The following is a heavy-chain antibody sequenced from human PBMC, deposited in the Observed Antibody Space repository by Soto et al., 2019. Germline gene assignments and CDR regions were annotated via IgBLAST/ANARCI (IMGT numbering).Heavy chain of an antibody. CDR1: GFTFSSYG. CDR3: AKDLSEYCGGDCYIDY. V-gene: IGHV3-30*18. CDR2: ISYDGSNK. J-gene: IGHJ4*02. D-gene: IGHD2-21*02. Sequence: GGSLRLSCAASGFTFSSYGMHWVRQAPGKGLEWVAVISYDGSNKYYADSVKGRFTISRDNSKNTLYLQMNSLRAEDTAVYYCAKDLSEYCGGDCYIDYWGQGTLVTVSS.